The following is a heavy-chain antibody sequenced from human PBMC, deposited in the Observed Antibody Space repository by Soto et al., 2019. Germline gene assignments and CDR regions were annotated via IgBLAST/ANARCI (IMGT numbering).Heavy chain of an antibody. D-gene: IGHD6-6*01. J-gene: IGHJ4*02. V-gene: IGHV4-61*01. CDR1: GGSVSSGSFY. CDR3: ARVPLDYSNSHYFDF. CDR2: IYNNRSF. Sequence: SETLSLTCTVSGGSVSSGSFYWSWIRQPPGKGLEWVGFIYNNRSFNYNPSLKGRVTISVATSKHQFSLKLSSVTAADTAVYYCARVPLDYSNSHYFDFWGQGALVTVSS.